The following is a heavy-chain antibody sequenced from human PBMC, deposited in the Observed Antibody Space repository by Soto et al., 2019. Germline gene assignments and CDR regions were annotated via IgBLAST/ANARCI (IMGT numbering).Heavy chain of an antibody. V-gene: IGHV4-31*03. CDR3: ARGARWFDP. J-gene: IGHJ5*02. CDR2: IYFRGTT. Sequence: QVQLQESGPGLVKPSQTLSLTCSVSGGSISSGGYYWSWIRQHPGKGLEWIGNIYFRGTTYYNPSLKSRVTLSVDTSKNQFSLKLNSVTAADSAVYYCARGARWFDPWGQGTLVTVSS. CDR1: GGSISSGGYY.